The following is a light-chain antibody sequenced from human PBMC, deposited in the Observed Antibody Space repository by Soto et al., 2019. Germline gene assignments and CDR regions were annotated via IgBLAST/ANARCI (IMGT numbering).Light chain of an antibody. Sequence: IILTQSPGTLSLSLGPRLTLSCKASQTINNNHVAWYQQRPGRAPRLLVYGASARATGIPDRFRGSGAGTDFTLTISRLEPEDFAVYYCQHHGDLIGFGGGTKVDIK. CDR1: QTINNNH. CDR2: GAS. V-gene: IGKV3-20*01. CDR3: QHHGDLIG. J-gene: IGKJ4*01.